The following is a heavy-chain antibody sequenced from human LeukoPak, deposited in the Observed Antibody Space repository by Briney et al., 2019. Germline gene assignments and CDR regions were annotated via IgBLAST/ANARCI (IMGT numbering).Heavy chain of an antibody. CDR1: GVSISSGGYD. CDR3: ARQILDCSGGSCSASWFDY. Sequence: PSETLSLTCTVAGVSISSGGYDWGWIRQQGGKGREWIGYIYYSGSTYYNPSLKSRVTISVDTSKNQFSLKLSSVTAADTAVYYCARQILDCSGGSCSASWFDYWGQGTLVTVSS. CDR2: IYYSGST. D-gene: IGHD2-15*01. J-gene: IGHJ4*02. V-gene: IGHV4-31*03.